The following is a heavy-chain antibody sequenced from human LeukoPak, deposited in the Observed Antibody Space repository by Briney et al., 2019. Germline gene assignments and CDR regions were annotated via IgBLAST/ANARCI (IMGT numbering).Heavy chain of an antibody. J-gene: IGHJ4*02. Sequence: GGSLRLSCAASGFTFEDYAIHWVRHAPERGLEWVSLISWDGGSTYYSDSVRGRFTISRDNNRNFVYLQMSALKIEDTAFYYCAKVKSSGYIYGPNFDNWGRGTLVTVSS. V-gene: IGHV3-43D*03. CDR1: GFTFEDYA. CDR2: ISWDGGST. D-gene: IGHD5-12*01. CDR3: AKVKSSGYIYGPNFDN.